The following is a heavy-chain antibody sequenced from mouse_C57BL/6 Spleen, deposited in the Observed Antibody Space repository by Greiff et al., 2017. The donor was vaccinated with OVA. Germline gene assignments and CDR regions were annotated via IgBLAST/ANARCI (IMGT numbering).Heavy chain of an antibody. J-gene: IGHJ4*01. D-gene: IGHD2-5*01. CDR2: IYPGNGDT. Sequence: LQESGAELVRPGASVKMSCKASGYTFTSYNMHWVKQTPRQGLEWIGAIYPGNGDTSYNQKFKGKATLTVDKSSSTAYMQLSSLTSEDSAVYFCARGGHSNYEYYAMDYWGQGTSVTVSS. CDR1: GYTFTSYN. CDR3: ARGGHSNYEYYAMDY. V-gene: IGHV1-12*01.